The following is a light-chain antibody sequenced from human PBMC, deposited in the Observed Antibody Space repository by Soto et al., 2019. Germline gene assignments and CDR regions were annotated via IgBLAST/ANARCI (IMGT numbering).Light chain of an antibody. V-gene: IGKV3-20*01. J-gene: IGKJ3*01. CDR1: QSLSGNY. Sequence: NVLTQSPGTLSLSPGERATLSCRASQSLSGNYLAWYQQKPGQAPRVLIYRASIRATGISDRFSGSGSGTDFTLTISRLEPEDFAVYYCQQYNNWPLTFGPGTKVDIK. CDR3: QQYNNWPLT. CDR2: RAS.